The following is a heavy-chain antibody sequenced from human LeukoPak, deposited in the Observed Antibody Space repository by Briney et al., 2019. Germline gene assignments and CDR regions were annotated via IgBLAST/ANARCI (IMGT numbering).Heavy chain of an antibody. CDR2: ISGSGGST. Sequence: GGSLRLSCAASGFTFSSYAMSWVRQAPGKGLEWVSAISGSGGSTYYADSVKGRFTISRDNSKNTLYLQMNSLRAEDTAVYYCAKDHYKIVGASPFDYWGQGTLVTVSS. D-gene: IGHD1-26*01. V-gene: IGHV3-23*01. J-gene: IGHJ4*02. CDR1: GFTFSSYA. CDR3: AKDHYKIVGASPFDY.